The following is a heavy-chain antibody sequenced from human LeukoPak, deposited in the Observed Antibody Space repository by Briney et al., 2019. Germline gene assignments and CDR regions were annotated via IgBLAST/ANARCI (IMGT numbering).Heavy chain of an antibody. Sequence: ASVKVSCKVSGYTLTELSMHWVRQAPGKGLEWMGGFDPEDGETIYAQKFQGRVTMTEDTSTDTAYMELSSLRSEATAVYYCATLYCSSTSCPMGAFDIWGQGTMVTVSS. V-gene: IGHV1-24*01. D-gene: IGHD2-2*01. J-gene: IGHJ3*02. CDR2: FDPEDGET. CDR1: GYTLTELS. CDR3: ATLYCSSTSCPMGAFDI.